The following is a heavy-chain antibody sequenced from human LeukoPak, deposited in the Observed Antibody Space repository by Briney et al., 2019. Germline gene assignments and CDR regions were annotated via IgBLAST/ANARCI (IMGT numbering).Heavy chain of an antibody. J-gene: IGHJ4*02. D-gene: IGHD6-13*01. CDR1: GGSSSGFY. CDR2: IYYSGST. CDR3: ARGGIAAAGPIDS. V-gene: IGHV4-59*08. Sequence: SETLSLTCTISGGSSSGFYWNWIRQPPGKGLEWIGYIYYSGSTNYNPSLKSRVTISVDTSKNQFSLKLSSVTAADTAVYYCARGGIAAAGPIDSWGQGTLVTVSS.